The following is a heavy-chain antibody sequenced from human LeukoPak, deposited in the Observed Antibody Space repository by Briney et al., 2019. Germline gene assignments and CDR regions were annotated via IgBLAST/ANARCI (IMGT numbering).Heavy chain of an antibody. J-gene: IGHJ4*02. CDR3: ARVPRQAPSIDY. V-gene: IGHV4-31*11. Sequence: KPSGTLSLTCAVSGGSISSGGYYWSWIRQHPGKGLEWIGYIYYSGSTYYNPSLKSRVTISVDTSKSQFSLILSSVTAADTAVYYCARVPRQAPSIDYWGQGTLVTVSS. CDR1: GGSISSGGYY. CDR2: IYYSGST.